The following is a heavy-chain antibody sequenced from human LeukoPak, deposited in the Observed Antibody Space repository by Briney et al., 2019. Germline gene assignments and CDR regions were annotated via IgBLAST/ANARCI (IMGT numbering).Heavy chain of an antibody. CDR2: ISAYNGNT. D-gene: IGHD1-26*01. CDR3: ARRREPTGYYYYMDV. Sequence: ASVKVSRKPSGYTFTIYGISRVRPAPGQGLEWMGWISAYNGNTNYAQKLQGRVTMTTDTSTSTAYMELRSLRSDDTAVCYCARRREPTGYYYYMDVWGKGTTVTVSS. CDR1: GYTFTIYG. V-gene: IGHV1-18*01. J-gene: IGHJ6*03.